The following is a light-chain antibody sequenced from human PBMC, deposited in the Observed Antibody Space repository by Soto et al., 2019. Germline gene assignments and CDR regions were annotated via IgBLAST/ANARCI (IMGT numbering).Light chain of an antibody. CDR2: AAS. Sequence: DIQMTQSPSAMSASVVDRVTITCRASQGISNYLAWFQQKPGQVPQRLIYAASSWQSGVPSRFSGSGTGTEFPLAIRSLLLVAFATSLCLMHNIYPRPFGQG. J-gene: IGKJ5*01. CDR3: LMHNIYPRP. CDR1: QGISNY. V-gene: IGKV1-17*03.